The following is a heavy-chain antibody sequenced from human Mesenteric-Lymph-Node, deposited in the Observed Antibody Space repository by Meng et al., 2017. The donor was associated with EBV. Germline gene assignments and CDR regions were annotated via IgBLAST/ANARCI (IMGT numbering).Heavy chain of an antibody. V-gene: IGHV1-69*06. CDR2: ILPVFGTG. D-gene: IGHD2-15*01. Sequence: QVQLVQSGAEVKKTXSSVKVFXKASGDTFSDYAFSWVRQAPGQGLEWMGGILPVFGTGNYAQKFQGRVTITADKSTNTVYMELRSLRSEDTAVYYCATDRCSGGSCYSRFDPWGQGTLVTVSA. CDR1: GDTFSDYA. CDR3: ATDRCSGGSCYSRFDP. J-gene: IGHJ5*02.